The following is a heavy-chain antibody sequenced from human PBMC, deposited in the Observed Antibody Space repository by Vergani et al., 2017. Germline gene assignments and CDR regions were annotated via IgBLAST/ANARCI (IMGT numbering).Heavy chain of an antibody. Sequence: EVQLVESGGGLVKPGGSLRLSCAASGFTFSSYSMNWVRQAPGKGLEWVSSISSSSSYIYYADSVKGRFTISRDNAKNSLYLQMNSLRAEDTAVYYCARARYXSSTSCQYVPLAGPFDYWGQGTLVTVSS. CDR3: ARARYXSSTSCQYVPLAGPFDY. D-gene: IGHD2-2*01. CDR1: GFTFSSYS. V-gene: IGHV3-21*01. CDR2: ISSSSSYI. J-gene: IGHJ4*02.